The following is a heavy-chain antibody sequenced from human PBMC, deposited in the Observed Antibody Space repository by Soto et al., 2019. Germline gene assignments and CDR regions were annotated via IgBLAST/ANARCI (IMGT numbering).Heavy chain of an antibody. Sequence: SESLSLTCTVTGDSINNRSYYWGWIRQPPGKGLEWTGSIYYSGSTYNNPSLKSRVSMSVDTSKNQFSLKLRSVTAADTALYYCARQRTSVVTQAYFDSWGQGSLVTVSS. CDR2: IYYSGST. J-gene: IGHJ4*02. CDR3: ARQRTSVVTQAYFDS. V-gene: IGHV4-39*01. D-gene: IGHD2-21*02. CDR1: GDSINNRSYY.